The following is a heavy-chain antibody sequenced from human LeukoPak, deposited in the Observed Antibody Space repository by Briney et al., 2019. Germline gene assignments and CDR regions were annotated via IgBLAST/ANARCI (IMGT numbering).Heavy chain of an antibody. CDR2: INHSGST. J-gene: IGHJ4*02. V-gene: IGHV4-34*01. CDR1: GGSFSGYY. Sequence: PSETLSLTCAVYGGSFSGYYWSWIRQPPGKGLEWIGEINHSGSTNYNPSLKSRVTISVDTSKNQFSLKLSSVTAADTAVYYCARGRDYFDYWGRGTLVTVSS. CDR3: ARGRDYFDY.